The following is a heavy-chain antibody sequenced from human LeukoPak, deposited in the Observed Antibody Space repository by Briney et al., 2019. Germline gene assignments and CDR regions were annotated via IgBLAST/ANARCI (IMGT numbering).Heavy chain of an antibody. J-gene: IGHJ4*02. D-gene: IGHD5-18*01. V-gene: IGHV3-74*01. CDR3: ARDGYSFGHDFDY. Sequence: TGGSLRLSCAASGFTFSSYSMNWVRHTPGKGLVWVSRIKGDGSSTSYADSVKGRFTISRDNAKNTLYLQMNSLRAEDTAVYYCARDGYSFGHDFDYWGQGTLVTVSS. CDR1: GFTFSSYS. CDR2: IKGDGSST.